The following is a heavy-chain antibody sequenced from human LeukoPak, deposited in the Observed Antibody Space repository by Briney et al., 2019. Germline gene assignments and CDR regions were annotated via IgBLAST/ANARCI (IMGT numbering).Heavy chain of an antibody. Sequence: GGSLRLSCVAAEFTSSNYWMSWVRQAPGKGPEWVASTKEDGSIKYYVDSVKGRFTISRDNAKNSLYLQMSSLRAEDTAVYYCASFGVLVSWGAFDIWGQGTMVTVSS. CDR3: ASFGVLVSWGAFDI. J-gene: IGHJ3*02. D-gene: IGHD3-3*01. V-gene: IGHV3-7*01. CDR1: EFTSSNYW. CDR2: TKEDGSIK.